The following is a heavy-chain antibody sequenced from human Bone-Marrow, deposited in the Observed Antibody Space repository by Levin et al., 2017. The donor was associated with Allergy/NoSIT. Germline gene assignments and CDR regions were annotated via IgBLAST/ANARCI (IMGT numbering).Heavy chain of an antibody. J-gene: IGHJ4*02. V-gene: IGHV3-23*01. CDR3: ARRRD. CDR2: ISSSGNNT. CDR1: GITFNIYA. Sequence: GSLRLSCAASGITFNIYAMNWVRQAPGKGLEWVSGISSSGNNTYYADSVKGRFTISRDNSKNTLYLQMTSLRADDTAVYYCARRRDWGQGSLVTVSS.